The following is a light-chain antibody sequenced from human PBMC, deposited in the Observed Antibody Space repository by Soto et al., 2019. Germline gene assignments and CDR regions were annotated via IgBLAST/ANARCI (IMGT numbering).Light chain of an antibody. J-gene: IGKJ1*01. CDR1: QGISKY. Sequence: DIQMTQSPSAKSASVGDRVTITCRASQGISKYLAWFQQKPGKAPKLLIYKASSLESGVPSRFSGSGSGTEFTLTISSLQPDDFATYYCQQYNSYPWTFGQGTKVDIK. CDR3: QQYNSYPWT. V-gene: IGKV1-17*03. CDR2: KAS.